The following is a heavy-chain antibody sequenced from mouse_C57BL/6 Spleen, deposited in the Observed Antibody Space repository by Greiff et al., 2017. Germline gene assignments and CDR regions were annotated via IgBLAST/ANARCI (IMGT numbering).Heavy chain of an antibody. V-gene: IGHV1-59*01. CDR1: GYTFTSYW. CDR2: IDPSDSYT. D-gene: IGHD3-2*02. CDR3: ARWGTAQATKDY. J-gene: IGHJ2*01. Sequence: QVQLQQPGAELVRPGTSVKLSCKASGYTFTSYWMHWVKQRPGQGLEWIGVIDPSDSYTNYNQKFKGKATLTVDTSSSTSYMQLSSLTSEDSAVYYCARWGTAQATKDYWGQGTTLTVSS.